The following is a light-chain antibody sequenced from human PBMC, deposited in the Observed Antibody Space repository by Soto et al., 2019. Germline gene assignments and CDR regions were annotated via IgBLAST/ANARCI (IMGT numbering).Light chain of an antibody. V-gene: IGLV2-14*01. CDR3: SSYTSSSPYV. CDR2: EVS. Sequence: QSALTQPASVSGSPGQSITISCTGTSSDVGGYNYVSWYQQHPGKAPKLMIYEVSNRPSGVSNRFSGSKSGNTAALTISGLQAEDEADYYCSSYTSSSPYVLGTGTQVTVL. J-gene: IGLJ1*01. CDR1: SSDVGGYNY.